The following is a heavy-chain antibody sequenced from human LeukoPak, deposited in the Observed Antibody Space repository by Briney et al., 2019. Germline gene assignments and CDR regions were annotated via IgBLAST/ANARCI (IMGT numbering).Heavy chain of an antibody. J-gene: IGHJ4*02. CDR1: GFTFSSYA. CDR2: ISYDGTNK. D-gene: IGHD4-17*01. Sequence: GGSLRLSCAASGFTFSSYAMHWVRQAPGKGLEWVAVISYDGTNKYYTDSVKGRFTISRDNAKNSLYLQMNSLRAEDTAVYYCARDHMTTVTKNDYWGQGTLVTVSS. V-gene: IGHV3-30*04. CDR3: ARDHMTTVTKNDY.